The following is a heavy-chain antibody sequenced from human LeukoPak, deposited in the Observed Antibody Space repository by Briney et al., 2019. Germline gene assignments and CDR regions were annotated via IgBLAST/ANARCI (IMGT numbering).Heavy chain of an antibody. CDR1: GFTFSSFG. V-gene: IGHV3-30*02. CDR3: AKLYGSGSYYSY. CDR2: IRYDGSNK. Sequence: GGSLRLSCAVSGFTFSSFGMHWVRQAPGKGLQWVAFIRYDGSNKYYADSVKGRFAISRDNSKNTLYLQMNSLSADDTAVYYCAKLYGSGSYYSYWGQGTLVTVSS. D-gene: IGHD3-10*01. J-gene: IGHJ4*02.